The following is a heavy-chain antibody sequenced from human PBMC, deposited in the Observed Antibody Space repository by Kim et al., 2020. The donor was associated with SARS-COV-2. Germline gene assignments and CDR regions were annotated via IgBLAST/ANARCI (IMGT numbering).Heavy chain of an antibody. CDR2: INHSGST. CDR1: GGSFSGYY. Sequence: SETLSLTCAVYGGSFSGYYWSWIRQPPGKGLEWIGEINHSGSTNYNPSLKSRVTISVDTSKNQFSLKLSSVTAADTAVYYCARGLEYDFWSGSANWFDP. D-gene: IGHD3-3*01. CDR3: ARGLEYDFWSGSANWFDP. J-gene: IGHJ5*02. V-gene: IGHV4-34*01.